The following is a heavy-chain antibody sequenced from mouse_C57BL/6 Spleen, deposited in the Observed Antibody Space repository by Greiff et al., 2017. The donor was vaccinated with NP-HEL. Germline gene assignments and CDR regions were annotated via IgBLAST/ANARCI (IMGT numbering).Heavy chain of an antibody. V-gene: IGHV1-39*01. D-gene: IGHD2-3*01. CDR2: INPNYGTT. CDR3: ARRNDGYYVWFAY. Sequence: VQLKESGPELVKPGASVKISCKASGYSITDYNMNWVKQSNGKSLEWIGVINPNYGTTSYNQKFKGKATLTVDQSSSTAYMQLNSLTSEDSAVYYCARRNDGYYVWFAYWGQGTLVTVSA. J-gene: IGHJ3*01. CDR1: GYSITDYN.